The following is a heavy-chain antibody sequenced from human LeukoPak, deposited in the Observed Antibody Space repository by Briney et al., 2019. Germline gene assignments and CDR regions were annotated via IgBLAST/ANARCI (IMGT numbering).Heavy chain of an antibody. V-gene: IGHV3-21*01. CDR3: AKPFSSGYGDDAFDI. CDR1: GFTFSSYS. D-gene: IGHD3-22*01. J-gene: IGHJ3*02. Sequence: GGSLRLSCAASGFTFSSYSMNWVRQAPGKGLEWVSSISSSSSYIYYADSLKGRFTISRDNAKNSLYLQMNSLRAEDTAVYYCAKPFSSGYGDDAFDIWGQGTMVTVSS. CDR2: ISSSSSYI.